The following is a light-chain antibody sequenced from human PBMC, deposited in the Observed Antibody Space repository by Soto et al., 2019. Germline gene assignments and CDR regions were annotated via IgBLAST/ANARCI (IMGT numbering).Light chain of an antibody. V-gene: IGKV3-15*01. CDR1: QSLSTD. CDR2: RAS. Sequence: EIVMTQSPATLSVSPGESATLSCRASQSLSTDLAWYQERPGQAPRLLIYRASTRATGTPARFSGSGSGTEFTLTISSLQFEDFAVYWCQQYSDWPWTFGQGTKVEIK. CDR3: QQYSDWPWT. J-gene: IGKJ1*01.